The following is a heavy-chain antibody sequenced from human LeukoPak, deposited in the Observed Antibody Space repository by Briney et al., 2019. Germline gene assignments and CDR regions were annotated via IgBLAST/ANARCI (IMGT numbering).Heavy chain of an antibody. CDR1: GFTFSSCW. Sequence: GGSLRLSCAASGFTFSSCWMSWARQAPGKGLEWVAIINLDGSQKYYVDFVKGRFTISRDNAKNSLYLQMNSLRAEDTALYYCARDRDGSGTSLDYWGPGTLVTVSS. D-gene: IGHD3-10*01. J-gene: IGHJ4*02. CDR2: INLDGSQK. CDR3: ARDRDGSGTSLDY. V-gene: IGHV3-7*04.